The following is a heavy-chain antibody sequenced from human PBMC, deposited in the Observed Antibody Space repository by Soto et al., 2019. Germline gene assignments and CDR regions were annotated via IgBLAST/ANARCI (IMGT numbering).Heavy chain of an antibody. V-gene: IGHV3-33*01. CDR2: IWYDGTSK. CDR1: GFTFSTYG. D-gene: IGHD3-16*01. CDR3: ARTPLTSDAFDI. Sequence: QVQLVESGGGVVQPGRSLRLSCAASGFTFSTYGMHWVRQAPGKGLEWVAVIWYDGTSKFYADFVKGRFTISRDNSNNTLYLQLNSLRTDDTDVYYCARTPLTSDAFDIWGQGTRVTVSS. J-gene: IGHJ3*02.